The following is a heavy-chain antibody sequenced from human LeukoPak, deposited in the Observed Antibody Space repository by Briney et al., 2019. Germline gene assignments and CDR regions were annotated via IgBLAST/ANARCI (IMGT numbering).Heavy chain of an antibody. Sequence: SVKVSCKASGGTFSSYAISWVRQAPGHGLEWMGGIIPIFGTANYAQKFQGRVTITADESTSTAYMELSSLRSEDTAVYYCARLAQHRYYYDTSAYRYYFDYWGQGTLVTVSS. D-gene: IGHD3-22*01. J-gene: IGHJ4*02. CDR3: ARLAQHRYYYDTSAYRYYFDY. CDR1: GGTFSSYA. V-gene: IGHV1-69*01. CDR2: IIPIFGTA.